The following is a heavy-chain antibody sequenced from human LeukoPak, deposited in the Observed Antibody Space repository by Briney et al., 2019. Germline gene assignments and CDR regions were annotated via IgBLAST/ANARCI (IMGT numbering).Heavy chain of an antibody. V-gene: IGHV3-30*04. D-gene: IGHD6-13*01. CDR1: GFTFSSYA. CDR2: ISYDGSNK. Sequence: PGGSLRLSCAASGFTFSSYAMHWVRQAPGKGLEWVAVISYDGSNKYYADSVKGRFTISRDNSKNTLYLQMNSLRAEDTAVYYCARDRSSSWYWYYYGMDVWGQGTTVTVSS. J-gene: IGHJ6*02. CDR3: ARDRSSSWYWYYYGMDV.